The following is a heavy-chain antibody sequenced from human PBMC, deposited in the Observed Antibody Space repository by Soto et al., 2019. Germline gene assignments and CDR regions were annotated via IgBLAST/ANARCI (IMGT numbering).Heavy chain of an antibody. D-gene: IGHD2-8*01. CDR2: ISGSGGST. J-gene: IGHJ6*02. Sequence: GGSLRLSCAASGFTLSSYAMSWVRQAPGKGLEWVSAISGSGGSTYYADSVKGRFTISRDNSKNTLYLQMNSLRAEDTAVYYCAKVLIVLMVYDVYGMDVSGQGTTVTVSS. V-gene: IGHV3-23*01. CDR1: GFTLSSYA. CDR3: AKVLIVLMVYDVYGMDV.